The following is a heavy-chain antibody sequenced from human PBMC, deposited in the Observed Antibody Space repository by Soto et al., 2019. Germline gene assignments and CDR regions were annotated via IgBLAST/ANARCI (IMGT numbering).Heavy chain of an antibody. CDR2: IVPMLGTP. CDR3: ARNGTYSSSLSQFSGMDV. J-gene: IGHJ6*02. V-gene: IGHV1-69*01. Sequence: QVQLVQSGAEVKEPGSSVRVSCKASGGTFDNFIMNWVRQTPGQGLEWMGGIVPMLGTPTYAEKFKGRVTISATGSTSTVSMDVTSLRSDDTVIYYCARNGTYSSSLSQFSGMDVWGQGTTVTVSS. CDR1: GGTFDNFI. D-gene: IGHD1-26*01.